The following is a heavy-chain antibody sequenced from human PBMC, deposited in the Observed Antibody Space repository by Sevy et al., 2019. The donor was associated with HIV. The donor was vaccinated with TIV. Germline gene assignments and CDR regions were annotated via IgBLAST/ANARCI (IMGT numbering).Heavy chain of an antibody. J-gene: IGHJ4*02. CDR1: GFTFSSYA. V-gene: IGHV3-23*01. D-gene: IGHD5-18*01. CDR2: ISGSGCST. Sequence: GGSLRLSCAASGFTFSSYAMSWVRQAPGKGLEWVSAISGSGCSTYYADSVKGRFTISRDKSKNTLYLQMNSLRADDTAVYYCAIGRVTAMVSMFDYWGQGTLVTVSS. CDR3: AIGRVTAMVSMFDY.